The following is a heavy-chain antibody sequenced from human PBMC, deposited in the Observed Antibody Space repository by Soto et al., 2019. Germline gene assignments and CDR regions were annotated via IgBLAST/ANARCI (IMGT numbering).Heavy chain of an antibody. J-gene: IGHJ4*02. CDR3: ARASGNYSPGGFDY. D-gene: IGHD1-26*01. V-gene: IGHV3-74*03. Sequence: EVQLVESGGGLVQPGGSLRLSCAASGFTFSNYWMHWVRQAPGKGLVWVSRIYNDGSDTTYADSVKGRFTIYRDNAKNTLYLQMNSLRAEDTAVYYCARASGNYSPGGFDYWGQGSLVTVSS. CDR1: GFTFSNYW. CDR2: IYNDGSDT.